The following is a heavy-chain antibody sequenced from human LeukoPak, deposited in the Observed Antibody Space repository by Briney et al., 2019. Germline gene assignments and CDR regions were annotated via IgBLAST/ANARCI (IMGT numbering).Heavy chain of an antibody. CDR2: INPNDGDT. CDR1: GYTFTDYY. Sequence: ASVKVSCKASGYTFTDYYMHWVRQAPGQGFEWMGWINPNDGDTNYAQKFQGRVTMTRDTCISTAHMEVSRLRSDDTAVYYCARANFLYCSSSTCLFDYWGQGTLVTVSS. CDR3: ARANFLYCSSSTCLFDY. D-gene: IGHD2-2*01. V-gene: IGHV1-2*02. J-gene: IGHJ4*02.